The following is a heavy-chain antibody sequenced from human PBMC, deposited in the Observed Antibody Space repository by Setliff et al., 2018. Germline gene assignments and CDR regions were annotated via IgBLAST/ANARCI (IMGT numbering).Heavy chain of an antibody. CDR1: GDTFSSYA. CDR2: IIPILGIA. CDR3: ARHPPPPNYFDIGALDS. J-gene: IGHJ4*02. D-gene: IGHD3-22*01. Sequence: SVKVSCKTSGDTFSSYAITWVRQAPGQGLEWMGGIIPILGIANYAQKFQGRVTITADKSTSTAYMELSSLRSEDTAVYYCARHPPPPNYFDIGALDSWGQGTLVT. V-gene: IGHV1-69*10.